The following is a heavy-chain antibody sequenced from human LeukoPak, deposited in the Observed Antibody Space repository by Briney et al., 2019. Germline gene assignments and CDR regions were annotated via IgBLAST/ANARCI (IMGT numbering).Heavy chain of an antibody. D-gene: IGHD2-2*01. CDR1: GFTFSSYG. Sequence: PGGSPRLSCATSGFTFSSYGMHWLRQAPGNGLEWVTFIRYDGTNQYYADSVKGRFTISRDNSKNTLYLQMNSLRPEDTAMYYCARAPRRYCTSDSCYVDWFDPWGQGTLVTVSS. CDR2: IRYDGTNQ. V-gene: IGHV3-30*02. J-gene: IGHJ5*02. CDR3: ARAPRRYCTSDSCYVDWFDP.